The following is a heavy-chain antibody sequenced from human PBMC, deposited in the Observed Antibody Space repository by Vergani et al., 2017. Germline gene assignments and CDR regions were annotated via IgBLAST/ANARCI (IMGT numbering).Heavy chain of an antibody. CDR1: GYTFTSYG. D-gene: IGHD4-17*01. V-gene: IGHV1-18*01. Sequence: QVQLVQSGAEVKKPGASVKVSCKASGYTFTSYGISWVRQAPGQGLEWMGWISAYNGNTNYVQKLQGRVTMTTDTSTSTAYMELRSLRSDDTAVYYCAGELTTVTRSYWYFDLWGRGTLVTVSS. CDR3: AGELTTVTRSYWYFDL. J-gene: IGHJ2*01. CDR2: ISAYNGNT.